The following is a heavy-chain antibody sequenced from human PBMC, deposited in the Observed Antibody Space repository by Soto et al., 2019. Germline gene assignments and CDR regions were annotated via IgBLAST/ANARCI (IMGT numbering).Heavy chain of an antibody. V-gene: IGHV3-23*01. CDR2: VSGSGGTT. CDR3: ATWYYCDSRPRKYFDY. Sequence: EVQLLESGGGLVQPGGSVRLSCAASGFTFSSYAMSWVRQAPGKGLEWVSAVSGSGGTTYYADSVKGRFTISRDNSKNTVYLQMNSLRVEDTAVYYCATWYYCDSRPRKYFDYWGQGTLVIVSS. D-gene: IGHD3-22*01. J-gene: IGHJ4*02. CDR1: GFTFSSYA.